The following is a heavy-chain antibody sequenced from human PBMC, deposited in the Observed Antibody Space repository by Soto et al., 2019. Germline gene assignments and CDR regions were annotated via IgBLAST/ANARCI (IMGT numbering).Heavy chain of an antibody. V-gene: IGHV4-34*01. D-gene: IGHD1-1*01. CDR3: ARVERGTATTVVDAFDI. CDR2: MSHSGGT. Sequence: QVQLQQWGAGLLKPSETLSLTSPVYGGSASSGSYYWSWIRQPPGKGLEWIGEMSHSGGTPFNPSLKSRVTISVDTSKNQFSLKMSSVTAADTALYYCARVERGTATTVVDAFDIWGPGTMVTVSS. CDR1: GGSASSGSYY. J-gene: IGHJ3*02.